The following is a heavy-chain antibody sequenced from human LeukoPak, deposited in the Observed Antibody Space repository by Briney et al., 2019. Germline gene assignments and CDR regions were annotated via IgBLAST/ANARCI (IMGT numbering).Heavy chain of an antibody. CDR2: INDYNGNT. D-gene: IGHD5-18*01. CDR3: AKHVDTAMVPNERPYYFDY. CDR1: GYTFTNYD. Sequence: ASVKVSCKASGYTFTNYDISWVRQAPGQGLEWMGWINDYNGNTHYAQNVLGRVTMTTDTSTSTAYMELRSLRSDDTAVYYCAKHVDTAMVPNERPYYFDYWGQGTLVTVSS. V-gene: IGHV1-18*01. J-gene: IGHJ4*02.